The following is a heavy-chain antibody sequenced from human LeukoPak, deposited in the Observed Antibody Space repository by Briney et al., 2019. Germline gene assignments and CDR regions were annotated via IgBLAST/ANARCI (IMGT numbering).Heavy chain of an antibody. D-gene: IGHD3-10*01. Sequence: QTGGSLRLSCAASGFTFSSFAMSWVRQAPGKALEWVSGISGSGGNTYYADSVKGRLTLSRDRCKNTLDLQIDSVRVEDTAVYYCAKDRYNTRVRGPDYWGQGTLVTVSS. CDR1: GFTFSSFA. CDR2: ISGSGGNT. CDR3: AKDRYNTRVRGPDY. J-gene: IGHJ4*02. V-gene: IGHV3-23*01.